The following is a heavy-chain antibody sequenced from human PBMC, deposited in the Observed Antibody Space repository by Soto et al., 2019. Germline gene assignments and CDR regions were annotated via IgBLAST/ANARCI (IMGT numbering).Heavy chain of an antibody. CDR1: GFTFSNYW. CDR3: ARVKSGSYDWFDP. V-gene: IGHV3-74*01. J-gene: IGHJ5*02. Sequence: EVQLVESGGGLVQPGGSLRLSCAASGFTFSNYWMHWIRQAPGKGLMWVSRINTDGSRTTYADSVKGRFAISRDNAKNTVYLQMNSLRAEDTAVYYCARVKSGSYDWFDPWCQGTLVTVSS. CDR2: INTDGSRT. D-gene: IGHD3-10*01.